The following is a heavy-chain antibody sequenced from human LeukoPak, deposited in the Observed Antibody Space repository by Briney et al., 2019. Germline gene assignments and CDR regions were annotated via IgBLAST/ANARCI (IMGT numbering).Heavy chain of an antibody. D-gene: IGHD3-22*01. CDR3: AGYSISFDY. CDR2: TNHSGST. Sequence: SETLSLTCAVYGGSFSGYYWSWIRQPPGKGLEWIGETNHSGSTNYNPSLKSRVTISVDTSKNQFSLKLSSVTAADTAVYYCAGYSISFDYWGQGTLVTVSS. V-gene: IGHV4-34*01. J-gene: IGHJ4*02. CDR1: GGSFSGYY.